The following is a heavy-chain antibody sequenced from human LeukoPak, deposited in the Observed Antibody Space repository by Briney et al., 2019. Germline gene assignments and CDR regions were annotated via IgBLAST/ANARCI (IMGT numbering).Heavy chain of an antibody. CDR2: IYHSGST. D-gene: IGHD3-16*01. V-gene: IGHV4-38-2*01. J-gene: IGHJ4*02. Sequence: SETLSLTCAVPGYSISSGYYWGWIRQPPGKGLEWIGSIYHSGSTYYNPSLKSRVTISVDTSKNQFSLKLSSVTAADTAVYYCARHEDPWGYFDYWGQGTLVTVSS. CDR3: ARHEDPWGYFDY. CDR1: GYSISSGYY.